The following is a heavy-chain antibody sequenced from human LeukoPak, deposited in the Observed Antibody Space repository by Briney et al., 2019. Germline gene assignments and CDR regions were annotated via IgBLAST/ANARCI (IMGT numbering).Heavy chain of an antibody. CDR2: IYYSGST. J-gene: IGHJ4*02. D-gene: IGHD1-26*01. Sequence: PSETLSLTCTVSGGSISDHYWNWIRQPPGEGLEWIGYIYYSGSTNYNPSLKSRVTISVDKSKNQFSLKLTSVTSADTAVYYCASSTWEGGGFDYWGQGTLVTVSS. CDR3: ASSTWEGGGFDY. V-gene: IGHV4-59*11. CDR1: GGSISDHY.